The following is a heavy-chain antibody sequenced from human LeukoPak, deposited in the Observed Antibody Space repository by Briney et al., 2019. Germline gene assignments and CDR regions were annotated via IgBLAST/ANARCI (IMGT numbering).Heavy chain of an antibody. Sequence: SETLSLTCTVSGGSISSYYWSWIRQPAGKGLEWIGRIYTSGSTNYSPSLKSRVTMSVDTSKNQFSLKLSSVTAADTAVYYCARMGSSGWYEENWFDPWGQGTLVTVSS. J-gene: IGHJ5*02. CDR2: IYTSGST. CDR3: ARMGSSGWYEENWFDP. V-gene: IGHV4-4*07. CDR1: GGSISSYY. D-gene: IGHD6-19*01.